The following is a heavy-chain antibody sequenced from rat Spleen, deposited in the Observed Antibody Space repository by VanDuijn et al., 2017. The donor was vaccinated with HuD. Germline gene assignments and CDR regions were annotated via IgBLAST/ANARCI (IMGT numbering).Heavy chain of an antibody. J-gene: IGHJ3*01. CDR1: GFTFSNSA. D-gene: IGHD1-10*01. V-gene: IGHV5S13*01. CDR3: ARHGIYNNYGWFAY. CDR2: ISVGGGNT. Sequence: EVQLVESGGGLVQPGRSLKLSCAASGFTFSNSAMAWVRQAPTKGLEWVASISVGGGNTYYRDSVKGRFTVSRDNAKNTLYLQMDSLRSEDTASYYCARHGIYNNYGWFAYWGQGTLVTVSS.